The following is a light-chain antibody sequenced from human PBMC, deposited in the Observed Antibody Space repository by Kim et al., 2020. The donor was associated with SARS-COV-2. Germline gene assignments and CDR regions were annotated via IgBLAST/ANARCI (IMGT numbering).Light chain of an antibody. Sequence: SITRSCPGTRRSVGGYNYVSLDQQHPGKAPQLMVYEDINRPSGVSKRFSGSKSGNTASLTISRLQAEDEADYYCSSYTSSSTLVVFGGGTQLTVL. CDR3: SSYTSSSTLVV. CDR1: RRSVGGYNY. V-gene: IGLV2-14*03. CDR2: EDI. J-gene: IGLJ2*01.